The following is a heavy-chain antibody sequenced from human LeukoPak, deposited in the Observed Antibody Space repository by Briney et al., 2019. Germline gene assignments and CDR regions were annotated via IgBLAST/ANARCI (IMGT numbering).Heavy chain of an antibody. J-gene: IGHJ4*02. Sequence: GGSLRLSCAASGFTFSSYAMHWVRQAPGKGLEWVAVISYDGSNKYYADSVKGRFTISRDNSKNTLYLQMNSLRAEDTAVYYCATGIAVAGTDVDCWGQGTLVTVSS. CDR2: ISYDGSNK. D-gene: IGHD6-19*01. V-gene: IGHV3-30-3*01. CDR3: ATGIAVAGTDVDC. CDR1: GFTFSSYA.